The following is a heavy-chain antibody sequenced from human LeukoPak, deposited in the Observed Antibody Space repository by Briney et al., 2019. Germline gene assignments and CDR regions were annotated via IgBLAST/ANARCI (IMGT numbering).Heavy chain of an antibody. D-gene: IGHD6-13*01. V-gene: IGHV3-64*01. Sequence: GGSLRLSCAASGFTFSSYAMHWVRQAPGKGLEYVSAISSNGGSTYYANSVKGRFTISRDNSKNTLYLQMGSLRAEDMAVYYCARAGQRVATMKEYSSSWYNDYWGQGTLVTVSS. CDR3: ARAGQRVATMKEYSSSWYNDY. J-gene: IGHJ4*02. CDR2: ISSNGGST. CDR1: GFTFSSYA.